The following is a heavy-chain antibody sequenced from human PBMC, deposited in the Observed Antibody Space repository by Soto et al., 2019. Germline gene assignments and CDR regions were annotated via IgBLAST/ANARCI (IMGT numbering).Heavy chain of an antibody. CDR2: ISAGKGDT. Sequence: VPLVQSGAEVRKPGASVKVSCKASGYTFSSYGISWVRQAPGKGHEWMGWISAGKGDTNYAQKFQGRVSMTTDTSTSTAYLELRSLTSDDTAVYYCTRDGFTVISSGSFDYWGQGALVTVSS. CDR3: TRDGFTVISSGSFDY. CDR1: GYTFSSYG. D-gene: IGHD1-26*01. V-gene: IGHV1-18*04. J-gene: IGHJ4*02.